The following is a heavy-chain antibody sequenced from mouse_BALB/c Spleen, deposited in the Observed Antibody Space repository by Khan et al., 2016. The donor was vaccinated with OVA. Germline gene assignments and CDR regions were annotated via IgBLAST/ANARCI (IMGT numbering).Heavy chain of an antibody. CDR2: IDPENGDT. CDR3: NAFPYCYGRYWFAY. D-gene: IGHD1-1*01. V-gene: IGHV14-4*02. J-gene: IGHJ3*01. CDR1: GFNIKDYY. Sequence: VQLQQSGAELVRSGASVKLSCTASGFNIKDYYMHWVKQRPEQGLEWIGWIDPENGDTEYAPKFQGKATMTAATSSNTASLQLSSLTSEDTVVYYCNAFPYCYGRYWFAYWGQGTLVTVSA.